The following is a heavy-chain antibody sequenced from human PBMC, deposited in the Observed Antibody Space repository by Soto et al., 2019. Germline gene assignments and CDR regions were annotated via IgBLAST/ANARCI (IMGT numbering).Heavy chain of an antibody. CDR2: IYWNDDK. CDR3: VHGEVAHGYNYFDY. J-gene: IGHJ4*02. V-gene: IGHV2-5*01. D-gene: IGHD5-12*01. CDR1: GFSLSASGVG. Sequence: SGPTLVNPTQTLTLTCTFSGFSLSASGVGVGWIRQPPGKALEWLALIYWNDDKRYSPSLKSRLTITKDTSKNQVVLTMTNMDPVDAATYRCVHGEVAHGYNYFDYWGQGTLVTSPQ.